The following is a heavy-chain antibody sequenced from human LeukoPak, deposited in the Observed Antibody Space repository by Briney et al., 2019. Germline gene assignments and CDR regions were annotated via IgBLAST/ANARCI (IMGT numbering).Heavy chain of an antibody. CDR3: ARDQPEYCSSTSCREAGDAFDI. CDR1: GYTLTELS. V-gene: IGHV1-24*01. J-gene: IGHJ3*02. Sequence: ASVKVSCKVSGYTLTELSMHWVRQAPGKGLEWMGGFDPEDGETIYAQKFQGRVTMTEDTSTDTAYMELSSLRSEDTAVYYCARDQPEYCSSTSCREAGDAFDIWGQGTMVTVSS. CDR2: FDPEDGET. D-gene: IGHD2-2*01.